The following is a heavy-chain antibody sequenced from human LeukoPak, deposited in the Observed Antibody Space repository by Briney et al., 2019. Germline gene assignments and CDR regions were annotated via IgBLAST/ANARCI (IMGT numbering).Heavy chain of an antibody. CDR3: ARDQSQGGFYYLNFDY. CDR2: INPSGINT. Sequence: GASVKVSCKASGDTLTSYYMHWVRQAPGHGLEWMGIINPSGINTNYAQNLQGRVTMTRDTSTSTVFMELSSLRSEDTAVYYCARDQSQGGFYYLNFDYWGQGTLVTVSS. D-gene: IGHD3-22*01. J-gene: IGHJ4*02. CDR1: GDTLTSYY. V-gene: IGHV1-46*04.